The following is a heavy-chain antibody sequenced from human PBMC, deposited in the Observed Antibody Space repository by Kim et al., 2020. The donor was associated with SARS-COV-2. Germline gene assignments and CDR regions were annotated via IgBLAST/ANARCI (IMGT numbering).Heavy chain of an antibody. Sequence: SETLSLTCAVSGGSISSGGYSWSWIRQPPGKGLEWIGYIYHSGSTYYNPSLKSRVTISVDRSKNQFSLKLSSVTAADTAVYYCARADVLRFLDQITPAVSAFDIWGQGTMVTVSS. V-gene: IGHV4-30-2*01. J-gene: IGHJ3*02. CDR1: GGSISSGGYS. D-gene: IGHD3-3*01. CDR2: IYHSGST. CDR3: ARADVLRFLDQITPAVSAFDI.